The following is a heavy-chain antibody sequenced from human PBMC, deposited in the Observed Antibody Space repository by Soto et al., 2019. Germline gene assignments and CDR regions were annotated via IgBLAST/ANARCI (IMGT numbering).Heavy chain of an antibody. CDR1: GFPFSSYS. J-gene: IGHJ4*02. Sequence: GVSLRRSCAPSGFPFSSYSMQWVRQAPGKGMEWVAVISYDGSNKYYADSGKGRFTISRDNSKNTLYLQMNSLRAEDTAVDDCARDLTCGWYYNRDHRGQGTLVTVSS. CDR2: ISYDGSNK. D-gene: IGHD6-19*01. V-gene: IGHV3-30-3*01. CDR3: ARDLTCGWYYNRDH.